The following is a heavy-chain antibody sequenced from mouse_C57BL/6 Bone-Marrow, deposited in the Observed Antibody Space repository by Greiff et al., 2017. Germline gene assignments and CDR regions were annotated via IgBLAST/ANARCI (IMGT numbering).Heavy chain of an antibody. CDR1: GYAFSSYW. CDR3: AHITTVGAPWYFDV. CDR2: IYPGDGDT. V-gene: IGHV1-80*01. J-gene: IGHJ1*03. Sequence: VQGVESGAELVKPGASVKISCKASGYAFSSYWMNWVKQRPGKGLEWIGQIYPGDGDTNYNGKFKGKATLTADKSSSTAYMQLSSLTSEDSAVYFCAHITTVGAPWYFDVGGTGTTVTVSS. D-gene: IGHD1-1*01.